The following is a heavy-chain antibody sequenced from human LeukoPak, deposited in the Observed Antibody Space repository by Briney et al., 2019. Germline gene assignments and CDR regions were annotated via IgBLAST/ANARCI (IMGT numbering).Heavy chain of an antibody. CDR2: ISASGSNI. CDR1: GFTSSAFW. D-gene: IGHD1-1*01. CDR3: VRVKGTYFDF. Sequence: PGGSLRLSCVASGFTSSAFWMSWVRQAPGKGLEWVSYISASGSNIYYLDSVKGRLTVSRDNAMNSLFLQMDRPRAEDTAVYYCVRVKGTYFDFWGQGTLVTVSS. V-gene: IGHV3-48*01. J-gene: IGHJ4*02.